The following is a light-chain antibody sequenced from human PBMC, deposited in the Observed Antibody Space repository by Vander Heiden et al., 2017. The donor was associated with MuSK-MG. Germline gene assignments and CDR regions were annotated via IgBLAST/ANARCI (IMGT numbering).Light chain of an antibody. Sequence: EIVLTQSPVTLSLSPGERATLSCRASQSISNYLAWYQQKPGQAPRLLIYDASNRATGIPARFSGSGSGTDFTLTISSLEPEDCAVYYCQQRSDWRGITFGQGTRLEIK. CDR1: QSISNY. J-gene: IGKJ5*01. CDR3: QQRSDWRGIT. CDR2: DAS. V-gene: IGKV3-11*01.